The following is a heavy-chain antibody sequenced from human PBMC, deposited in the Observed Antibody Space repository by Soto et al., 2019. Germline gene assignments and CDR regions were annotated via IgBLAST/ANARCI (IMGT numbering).Heavy chain of an antibody. D-gene: IGHD3-22*01. CDR3: ARVTGYYYDSSGPFDY. J-gene: IGHJ4*02. CDR2: INPSGGST. Sequence: ASVKVSCKASGYTFTSYYMHWVRQAPGQGLEWMGIINPSGGSTSYAQKFQGRVTITRDTSASTAYMELSSLRSEDTAVYYCARVTGYYYDSSGPFDYWGQGTLVTVSS. V-gene: IGHV1-46*01. CDR1: GYTFTSYY.